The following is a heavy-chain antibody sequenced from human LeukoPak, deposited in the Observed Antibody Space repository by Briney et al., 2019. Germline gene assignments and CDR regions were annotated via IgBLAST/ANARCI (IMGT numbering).Heavy chain of an antibody. D-gene: IGHD2/OR15-2a*01. J-gene: IGHJ6*03. Sequence: GGSLRLSCAASEFSVGSNYMTWVRQAPGKGLEWVSLIYSGGSTYYADSVKGRFTISRDNSKNTLYLQMNSLRAEDTAVYYCADNKRGRNYYYYMDVWGKGTTVTISS. CDR1: EFSVGSNY. CDR2: IYSGGST. V-gene: IGHV3-66*01. CDR3: ADNKRGRNYYYYMDV.